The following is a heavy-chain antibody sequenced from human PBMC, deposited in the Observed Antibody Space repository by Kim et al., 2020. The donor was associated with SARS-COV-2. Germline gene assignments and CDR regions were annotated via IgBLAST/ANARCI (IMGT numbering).Heavy chain of an antibody. V-gene: IGHV4-34*01. Sequence: SETLSLTCAVYGGSFSGYYWSWIRQPPGKGLEWIGEINHSGSTNYNPSLKSRVTISVDTSKNQFSLKLSSVTAADTAVYYCADGDSRWGFDYWGQGTLVTVSS. CDR3: ADGDSRWGFDY. D-gene: IGHD6-13*01. J-gene: IGHJ4*02. CDR1: GGSFSGYY. CDR2: INHSGST.